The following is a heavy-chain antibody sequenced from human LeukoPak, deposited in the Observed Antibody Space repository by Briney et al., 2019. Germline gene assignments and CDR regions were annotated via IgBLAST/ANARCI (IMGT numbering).Heavy chain of an antibody. V-gene: IGHV5-51*01. CDR1: GYSFTSYW. D-gene: IGHD3-16*02. J-gene: IGHJ4*02. CDR2: IYPGDSDT. CDR3: ARPPLRFWGGVIVHKDYDY. Sequence: GESLKISCKGSGYSFTSYWIGWVRQMPGKGLEWMGIIYPGDSDTRYSPSFQGQVTISADKSISTAYLQWSSLKASDTAMYYCARPPLRFWGGVIVHKDYDYWGQGTLVTVSS.